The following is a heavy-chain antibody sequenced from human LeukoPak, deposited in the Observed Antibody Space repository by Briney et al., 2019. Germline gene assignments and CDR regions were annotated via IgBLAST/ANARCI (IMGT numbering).Heavy chain of an antibody. CDR1: GGSISSSSYY. CDR3: ARWHYYDSSGYFLDY. D-gene: IGHD3-22*01. J-gene: IGHJ4*02. V-gene: IGHV4-39*07. Sequence: SETLSLTCTVSGGSISSSSYYWGWVRQPPGKGLEWIGEIYHSGSTNYNPSLKSRVTISVDKSKNQFSLKLSSVTAADTAVYYCARWHYYDSSGYFLDYWGQGTLVTVSS. CDR2: IYHSGST.